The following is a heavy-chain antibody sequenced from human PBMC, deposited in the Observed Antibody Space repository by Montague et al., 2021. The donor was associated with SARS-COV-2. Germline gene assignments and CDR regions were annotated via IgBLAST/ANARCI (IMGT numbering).Heavy chain of an antibody. CDR1: GGSISSYY. V-gene: IGHV4-59*08. CDR2: IYYGGST. J-gene: IGHJ5*02. Sequence: SKTLSLTCTVSGGSISSYYWSWIRQPPGKGLEWIDYIYYGGSTNYSPSFKGRVIMSVDTSNNQFSLRLTSVTAADTAVYYCARLRRPDGYSYWFGPWGQGTLVTVSS. CDR3: ARLRRPDGYSYWFGP. D-gene: IGHD5-24*01.